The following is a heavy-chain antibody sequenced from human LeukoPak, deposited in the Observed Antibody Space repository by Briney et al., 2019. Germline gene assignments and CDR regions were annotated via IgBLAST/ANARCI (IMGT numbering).Heavy chain of an antibody. D-gene: IGHD5-24*01. J-gene: IGHJ4*02. V-gene: IGHV4-59*01. CDR2: IYYSGST. CDR1: GGSFSGYY. CDR3: ARLRRGEMATTLFDY. Sequence: SETLSLTCAVYGGSFSGYYWSWIRQPPGKGLEWIGYIYYSGSTNYNPSLKSRVTISVDTSKNQFSLKLSSVTAADTAVYYCARLRRGEMATTLFDYWGQGTLVTVSS.